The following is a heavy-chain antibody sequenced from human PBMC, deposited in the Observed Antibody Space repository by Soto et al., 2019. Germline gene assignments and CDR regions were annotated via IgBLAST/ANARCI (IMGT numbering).Heavy chain of an antibody. CDR1: GFTFSSYA. J-gene: IGHJ4*02. D-gene: IGHD2-2*01. Sequence: GGSLRLSCAASGFTFSSYAMSWVRQAPGKGLEWVSAISGSGGSTYYADSVKGRFTISRDNSKNTLYLQMNSLRAEDTAVYYCAKRIIVVVPAAPFVPISGGQGTLVTVSS. CDR3: AKRIIVVVPAAPFVPIS. V-gene: IGHV3-23*01. CDR2: ISGSGGST.